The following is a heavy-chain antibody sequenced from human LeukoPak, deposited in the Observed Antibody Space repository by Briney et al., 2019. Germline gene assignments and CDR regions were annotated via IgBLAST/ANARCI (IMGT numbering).Heavy chain of an antibody. CDR2: ISSSSSYI. CDR3: ARDRGAADY. Sequence: GGSLRLSCAASGFTFSSYWMTWVRQAPGKGLEWVSSISSSSSYIYYADSVKGRFTISRDNAKNSLYLQMNSLRAEDTAVYYCARDRGAADYWGQGTLVTVSS. CDR1: GFTFSSYW. D-gene: IGHD2-15*01. V-gene: IGHV3-21*01. J-gene: IGHJ4*02.